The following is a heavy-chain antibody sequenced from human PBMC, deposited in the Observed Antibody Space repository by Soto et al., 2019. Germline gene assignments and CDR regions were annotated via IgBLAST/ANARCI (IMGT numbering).Heavy chain of an antibody. CDR3: ARSPYYDILNGFDY. J-gene: IGHJ4*02. CDR1: GFTFSSYA. CDR2: ISYDGSNK. D-gene: IGHD3-9*01. Sequence: GGSLRLSCAASGFTFSSYAMHWVRQAPGKGLEWVAVISYDGSNKYYADSVKGRFTISRDNSKNTLYLQMNSLRAEDTAVYYCARSPYYDILNGFDYWGQGTLVTVSS. V-gene: IGHV3-30-3*01.